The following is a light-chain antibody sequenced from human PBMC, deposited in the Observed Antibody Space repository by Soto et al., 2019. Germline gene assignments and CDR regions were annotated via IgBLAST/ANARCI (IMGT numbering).Light chain of an antibody. CDR1: SSDVGGYNF. V-gene: IGLV2-8*01. Sequence: QSALTQPPSASGSPGPSLTISCTGTSSDVGGYNFVSWYQQHPGKAPKLMISDVNRRPSGVPDRFSGSKSGNTASLTVSGLQAEDEADYYCSSYAGSNNWVFGGGTKLTVL. J-gene: IGLJ3*02. CDR2: DVN. CDR3: SSYAGSNNWV.